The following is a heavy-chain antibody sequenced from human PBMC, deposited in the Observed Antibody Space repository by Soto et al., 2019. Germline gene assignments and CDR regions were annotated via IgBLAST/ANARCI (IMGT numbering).Heavy chain of an antibody. Sequence: EVQLLQSGGGLVQPGGSLRLSCAASGFAFSSYDMSWVRQAPGKGLEWVSAISSSGGGTYYGDAVKGRFTISRDNTKNRLYLRKNSMRDGDTAVYYCANWARSCSGVYCSVNFCDSWGQGTLVTVST. D-gene: IGHD2-15*01. CDR2: ISSSGGGT. CDR1: GFAFSSYD. V-gene: IGHV3-23*01. CDR3: ANWARSCSGVYCSVNFCDS. J-gene: IGHJ4*02.